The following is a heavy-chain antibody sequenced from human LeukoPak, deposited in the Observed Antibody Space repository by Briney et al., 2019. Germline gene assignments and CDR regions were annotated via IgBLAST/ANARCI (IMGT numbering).Heavy chain of an antibody. CDR2: IYYSGST. J-gene: IGHJ4*02. V-gene: IGHV4-59*08. Sequence: PSATLSLTCTVSGGSISSYYWSWIRQPPGKGLEWIGYIYYSGSTNYNPSLKSRVTISVDTSKNQFSLKLSSVTAADTAVYYCARLRYYDSSGYYYDYWGQGTLVTVSS. CDR3: ARLRYYDSSGYYYDY. D-gene: IGHD3-22*01. CDR1: GGSISSYY.